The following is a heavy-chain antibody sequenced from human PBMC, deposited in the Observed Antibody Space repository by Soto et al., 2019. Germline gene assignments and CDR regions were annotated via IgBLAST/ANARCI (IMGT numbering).Heavy chain of an antibody. V-gene: IGHV1-18*01. CDR1: GYTFTSYG. J-gene: IGHJ6*02. Sequence: QVQLVQSGAEVKKPGASVKVSCKASGYTFTSYGFSWVRQAPGQGLEWMGWINAYNGDTNYAQNLQGRVTMTTDTSTQTAYMELRSLRSDATAVYYCARMGDVPYYYYGMDVWGQGTTVTVSS. D-gene: IGHD3-16*01. CDR2: INAYNGDT. CDR3: ARMGDVPYYYYGMDV.